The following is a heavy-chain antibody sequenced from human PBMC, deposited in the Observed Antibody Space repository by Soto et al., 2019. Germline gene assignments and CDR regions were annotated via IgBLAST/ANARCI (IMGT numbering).Heavy chain of an antibody. CDR3: ARSGGYSSGWHWAVFDY. D-gene: IGHD6-19*01. J-gene: IGHJ4*02. Sequence: QLQLQESGSGLVKPSQTLSLTCAVSGGSISSGGYSWSWIRQPPGKGLEWIGYIYHSGSTYYNPSLKRRVTISVDRSKNQFSLKLSSVTAADTAVYYCARSGGYSSGWHWAVFDYWGQGTLVTVSS. CDR2: IYHSGST. CDR1: GGSISSGGYS. V-gene: IGHV4-30-2*01.